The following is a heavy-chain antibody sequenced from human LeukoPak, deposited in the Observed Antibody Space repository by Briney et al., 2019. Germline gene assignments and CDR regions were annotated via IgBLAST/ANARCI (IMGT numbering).Heavy chain of an antibody. CDR1: GVSFSGYY. CDR2: INHSGST. D-gene: IGHD2-15*01. J-gene: IGHJ1*01. V-gene: IGHV4-34*01. CDR3: ASVVVVAATSRAEYFQH. Sequence: SETLSLTCAVYGVSFSGYYWSWIRPRPGNGLDWIGEINHSGSTNYNPSLKSRVTISVDTSKNQFSLKLSSVTAADTAVYYCASVVVVAATSRAEYFQHWGQGTLVTVAS.